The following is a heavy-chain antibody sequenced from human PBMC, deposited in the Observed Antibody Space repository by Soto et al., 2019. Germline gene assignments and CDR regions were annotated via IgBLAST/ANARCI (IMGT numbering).Heavy chain of an antibody. CDR3: DRVPDY. Sequence: QLQLQESGSGLMKPSQTLSLTCTVSGGSISSDGYSWSWIRQPPGKGLEWIGYIYHSWRTYYNPSLKTRFIKIVSRGKNQFSLNLSSGAGAGTAVYYCDRVPDYWGQGTLVTVSS. V-gene: IGHV4-30-2*01. J-gene: IGHJ4*02. CDR1: GGSISSDGYS. CDR2: IYHSWRT.